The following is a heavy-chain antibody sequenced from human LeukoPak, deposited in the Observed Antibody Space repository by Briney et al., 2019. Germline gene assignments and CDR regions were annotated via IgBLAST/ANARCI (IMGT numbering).Heavy chain of an antibody. D-gene: IGHD6-13*01. J-gene: IGHJ4*02. CDR1: GFTFSSYG. Sequence: PGRSLRLSCAASGFTFSSYGMHWVRQAPGKGLEWVAVIWYDGSNKYYADSVKGRFTISRDNSKNTLYLQMNSLRAEDTAVYYCARSRYSSSWYLGFDYWGQGTLVTVSS. CDR3: ARSRYSSSWYLGFDY. V-gene: IGHV3-33*01. CDR2: IWYDGSNK.